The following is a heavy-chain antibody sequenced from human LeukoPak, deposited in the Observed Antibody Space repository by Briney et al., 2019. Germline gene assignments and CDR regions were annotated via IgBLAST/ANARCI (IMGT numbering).Heavy chain of an antibody. CDR1: GYTFTNYP. Sequence: ASVNVSCKASGYTFTNYPMHWVRQAPGQRLEWMGWINAGNGNTKYSQKFQGRVTITRDTSANTAYMELSSLGSEDTAVYYCATLPDSGSTFDNWGQGTLVTVSS. CDR2: INAGNGNT. D-gene: IGHD3-10*01. J-gene: IGHJ4*02. CDR3: ATLPDSGSTFDN. V-gene: IGHV1-3*01.